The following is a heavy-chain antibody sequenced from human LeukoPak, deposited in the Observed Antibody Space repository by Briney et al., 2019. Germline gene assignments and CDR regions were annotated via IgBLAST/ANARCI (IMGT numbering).Heavy chain of an antibody. CDR2: IYYSGST. CDR3: AVAETGWFDP. J-gene: IGHJ5*02. Sequence: PSETLSLTCTVSGGSISSYYWSWIRQPPGKGLEWIGYIYYSGSTNYNPSLKSRVTISVDTSKNQFSLKLSSVTAADTAVYYCAVAETGWFDPWGQGTLVTVSS. V-gene: IGHV4-59*08. CDR1: GGSISSYY. D-gene: IGHD2-15*01.